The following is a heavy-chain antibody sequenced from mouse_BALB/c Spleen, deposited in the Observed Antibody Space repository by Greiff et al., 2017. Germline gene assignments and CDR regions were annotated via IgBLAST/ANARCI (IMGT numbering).Heavy chain of an antibody. D-gene: IGHD1-1*01. J-gene: IGHJ4*01. CDR2: IDPANGNT. V-gene: IGHV14-3*02. Sequence: DVQLQESGAELVKPGASVKLSCTASGFNIKDTYMHWVKQRPEQGLEWIGRIDPANGNTKYDPKFQGKATITADTSSNTAYLQLSSLTSEDTAVYYCARDYGSSYYYAMDYWGQGTSVTVSS. CDR3: ARDYGSSYYYAMDY. CDR1: GFNIKDTY.